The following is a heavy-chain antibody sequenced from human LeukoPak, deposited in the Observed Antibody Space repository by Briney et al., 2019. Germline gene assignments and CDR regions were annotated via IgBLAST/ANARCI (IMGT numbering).Heavy chain of an antibody. J-gene: IGHJ4*02. Sequence: GGSLRLSCAASGFTCSDHYMDWVRQAPGKGLEWVGRTRNKANSYTTEYAASVKGRFTISRDDSKNSLYLQMNSLKTEDTAVYYCVRDFDYWGQGTLVTVSS. CDR3: VRDFDY. CDR2: TRNKANSYTT. CDR1: GFTCSDHY. V-gene: IGHV3-72*01.